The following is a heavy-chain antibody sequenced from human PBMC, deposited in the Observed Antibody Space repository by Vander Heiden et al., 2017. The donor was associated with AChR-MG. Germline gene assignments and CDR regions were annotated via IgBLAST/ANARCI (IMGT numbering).Heavy chain of an antibody. Sequence: QVQLVRSGAEVKKPGSSVKVSCKASGGTFSSYAISWVRQAPGQGLEWMGGIIPIFGTANYAQKFQGRVTITADESTSTAYMELSSLRSEDTAVYYCATEPPSRLEWLLYEQVVWGQGTTVTVSS. J-gene: IGHJ6*02. D-gene: IGHD3-3*01. CDR2: IIPIFGTA. V-gene: IGHV1-69*01. CDR1: GGTFSSYA. CDR3: ATEPPSRLEWLLYEQVV.